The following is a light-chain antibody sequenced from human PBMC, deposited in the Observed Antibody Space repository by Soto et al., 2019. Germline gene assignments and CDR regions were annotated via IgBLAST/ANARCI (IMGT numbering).Light chain of an antibody. Sequence: DIQMTQSPSSLSASIGDRVTITCRASKNISVYLHWYQQKPGQAPKFLIYASSNLQSGVPSRFSGSGSGTDFTLTISSLQPEDFATYYCQQSYSNLYTFGQGTKLEIK. V-gene: IGKV1-39*01. CDR2: ASS. CDR1: KNISVY. CDR3: QQSYSNLYT. J-gene: IGKJ2*01.